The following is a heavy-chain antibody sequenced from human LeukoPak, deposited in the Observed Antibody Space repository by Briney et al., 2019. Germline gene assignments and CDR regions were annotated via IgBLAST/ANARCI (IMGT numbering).Heavy chain of an antibody. V-gene: IGHV1-8*03. D-gene: IGHD3-22*01. CDR3: AREDYYDSGSSDY. CDR2: MNPNSGNT. J-gene: IGHJ4*02. CDR1: GYTFTSYD. Sequence: ASVKVSCKASGYTFTSYDINWVRQATGQGLEWMGWMNPNSGNTTYAQKFQGRVTITRNTSISTAYMELSSLRSEDTAIYYCAREDYYDSGSSDYWGQGTLVTVSS.